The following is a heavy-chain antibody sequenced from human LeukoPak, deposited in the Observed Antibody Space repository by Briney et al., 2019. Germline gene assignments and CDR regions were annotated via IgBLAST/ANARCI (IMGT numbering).Heavy chain of an antibody. D-gene: IGHD6-13*01. V-gene: IGHV3-23*01. J-gene: IGHJ4*02. CDR2: ISASGDAT. Sequence: PGRSLRLSCAASGFTFSSYAMSWVRQAPGKGLEWVSAISASGDATFYADSVKSRFTISRDNSKNTVHLQMNSLRAEDTAVYYCARDYIAAIGFDYWGQGTLVSVSS. CDR1: GFTFSSYA. CDR3: ARDYIAAIGFDY.